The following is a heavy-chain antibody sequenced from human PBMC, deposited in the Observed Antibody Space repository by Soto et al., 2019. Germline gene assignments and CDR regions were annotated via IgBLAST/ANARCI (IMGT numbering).Heavy chain of an antibody. J-gene: IGHJ4*02. CDR2: MSSVGGRI. CDR1: GYTLTSFS. V-gene: IGHV3-64D*06. CDR3: VKSRGGANYDFCD. Sequence: PGVSLSLCCSVSGYTLTSFSVHRAPKSPEKGLEYVSHMSSVGGRIYYADSVKGRFTISRDNSKNMLYLQLSSLRPDAPAVYYCVKSRGGANYDFCDWGQGTQVTVSS. D-gene: IGHD3-3*01.